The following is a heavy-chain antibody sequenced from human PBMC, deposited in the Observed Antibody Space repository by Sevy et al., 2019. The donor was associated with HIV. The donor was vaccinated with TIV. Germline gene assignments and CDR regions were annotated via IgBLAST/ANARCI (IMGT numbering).Heavy chain of an antibody. J-gene: IGHJ4*02. V-gene: IGHV3-23*01. Sequence: GGSLRLSCAASGFTFSSYAMSWVRQAPGKGLEWVSAISGSGGSTYYADSVKGRFTISRDNSKNTLYLQMKSLRAEDTAVYYCAKVPGGVTMVRGVIITSFDYWGQGTLVTVSS. CDR3: AKVPGGVTMVRGVIITSFDY. CDR1: GFTFSSYA. D-gene: IGHD3-10*01. CDR2: ISGSGGST.